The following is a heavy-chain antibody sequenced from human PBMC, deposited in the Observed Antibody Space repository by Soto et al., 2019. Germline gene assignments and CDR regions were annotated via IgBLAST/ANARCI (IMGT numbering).Heavy chain of an antibody. CDR2: INHSGST. D-gene: IGHD6-13*01. J-gene: IGHJ6*02. CDR3: ARRRGRQQLVQRYYKGTDV. V-gene: IGHV4-34*01. CDR1: GGSFSGYY. Sequence: ASETLSLTCAVYGGSFSGYYWSWIRQSPGKGLEWIGEINHSGSTNYNPSLKGRVTISVDTSKNQFSLKLSSVSAADTAVYFCARRRGRQQLVQRYYKGTDVCGPGTTLTVSS.